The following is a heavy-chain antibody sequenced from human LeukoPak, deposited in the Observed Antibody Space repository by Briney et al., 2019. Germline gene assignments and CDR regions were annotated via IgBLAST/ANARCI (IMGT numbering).Heavy chain of an antibody. Sequence: GGSLRLSCAASGFTFSSYAMHWVRQAPGKGLEWVAVISYDGSNKYYADSVKGRFTISRDNSKNTRYLQLNSLRAEDTAVYYCARSSSWYFPYYGMDVWGQGTTVTVSS. V-gene: IGHV3-30-3*01. J-gene: IGHJ6*02. D-gene: IGHD6-13*01. CDR3: ARSSSWYFPYYGMDV. CDR2: ISYDGSNK. CDR1: GFTFSSYA.